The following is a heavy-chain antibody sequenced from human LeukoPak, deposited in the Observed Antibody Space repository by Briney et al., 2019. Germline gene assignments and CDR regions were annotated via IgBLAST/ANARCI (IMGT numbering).Heavy chain of an antibody. CDR2: IYYSGST. D-gene: IGHD3-22*01. CDR1: GGSISSYY. CDR3: ARYYDSSGYFDY. V-gene: IGHV4-59*01. J-gene: IGHJ4*02. Sequence: PSETLSLTCTVSGGSISSYYWSWIRQPPGKGLEWIGYIYYSGSTSYNPSLKSRVTISVDTSQNQFSLKLNSVTAADTAVYYCARYYDSSGYFDYWGQGTLVTVSS.